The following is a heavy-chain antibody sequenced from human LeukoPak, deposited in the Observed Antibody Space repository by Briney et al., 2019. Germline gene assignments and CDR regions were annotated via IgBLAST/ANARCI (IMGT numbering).Heavy chain of an antibody. CDR1: GGSISSYY. Sequence: SETLSLTCTVSGGSISSYYWSWIRQPPGKGLEWIGYIYYSGSTNYNPSLKSRVTISVDTSKNQFSLKLSSVTAADTAVYYCARSDYGDYYYGMDVWGQGTTVTVSS. V-gene: IGHV4-59*08. D-gene: IGHD4-17*01. CDR3: ARSDYGDYYYGMDV. CDR2: IYYSGST. J-gene: IGHJ6*02.